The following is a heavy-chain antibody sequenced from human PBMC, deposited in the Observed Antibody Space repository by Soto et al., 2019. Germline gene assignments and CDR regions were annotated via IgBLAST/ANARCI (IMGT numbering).Heavy chain of an antibody. CDR3: ASADYCDYDS. J-gene: IGHJ5*01. CDR1: DFSFTSDH. D-gene: IGHD4-17*01. CDR2: VNIYNGNT. Sequence: QVQLVQSGPEVKKPGASVKVSCKASDFSFTSDHISWVRQAPGQSPEWMGWVNIYNGNTNYAPKLRGRVTMTTDTSTSTAYMELRSLTSDDTAVYYCASADYCDYDSWGQGTLVTVSS. V-gene: IGHV1-18*01.